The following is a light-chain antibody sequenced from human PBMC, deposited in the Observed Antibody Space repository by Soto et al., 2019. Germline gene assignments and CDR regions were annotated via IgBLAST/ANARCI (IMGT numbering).Light chain of an antibody. CDR1: QSVNSN. Sequence: IIMTQSPGTLSVSPGERATLSCRASQSVNSNLAWYQQKPGQAPRLLIYGASNRATGIPASFIGNGSGTELTITASSLQPEDFAVYYCQQYNKWHLTFGPGKKVDIK. J-gene: IGKJ3*01. CDR2: GAS. CDR3: QQYNKWHLT. V-gene: IGKV3-15*01.